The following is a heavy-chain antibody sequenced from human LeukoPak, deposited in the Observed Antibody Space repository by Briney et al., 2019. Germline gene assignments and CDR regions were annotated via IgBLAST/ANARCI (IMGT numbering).Heavy chain of an antibody. CDR1: GHTFTAYY. D-gene: IGHD1-26*01. V-gene: IGHV1-2*02. J-gene: IGHJ3*02. Sequence: GASVKVSCKASGHTFTAYYMYWVRQAPGQGLEWMGWINPSSGGTNYAQKFQGRVTMTGDTPINTVYMELSRLTSDDAAVYYCARDRGSYFHDAFDIWGQGTMVTVSS. CDR3: ARDRGSYFHDAFDI. CDR2: INPSSGGT.